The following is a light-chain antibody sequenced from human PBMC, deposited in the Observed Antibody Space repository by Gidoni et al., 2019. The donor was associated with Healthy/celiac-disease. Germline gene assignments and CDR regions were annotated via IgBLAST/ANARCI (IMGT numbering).Light chain of an antibody. J-gene: IGKJ1*01. Sequence: IQMTQSPSSLSASVRDRVTITCRASQSISNFLNWYQQKPGKAPKLLIYAASNLQSGVPSMFSGSGSGTDFTLTISSLQPEDFATYYCQQSYSTPPWTFGQGTKVEIK. V-gene: IGKV1-39*01. CDR2: AAS. CDR1: QSISNF. CDR3: QQSYSTPPWT.